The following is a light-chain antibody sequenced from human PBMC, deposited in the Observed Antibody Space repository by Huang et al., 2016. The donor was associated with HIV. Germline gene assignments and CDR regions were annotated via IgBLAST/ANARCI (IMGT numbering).Light chain of an antibody. Sequence: DIQMTQSPSSLSASVGDRVTISCRASQNINTYLNWYHQKPGKAPKLLIYAASTLRSGASPSRFSSSGSGTDFSLTISSLQPECFATYYCQQSYSTLMSFGQGTRLEIQ. V-gene: IGKV1-39*01. J-gene: IGKJ5*01. CDR2: AAS. CDR3: QQSYSTLMS. CDR1: QNINTY.